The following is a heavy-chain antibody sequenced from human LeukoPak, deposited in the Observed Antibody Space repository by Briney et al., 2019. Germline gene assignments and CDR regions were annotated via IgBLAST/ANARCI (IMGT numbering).Heavy chain of an antibody. CDR2: ISSSSTI. CDR1: GFTFSSYS. V-gene: IGHV3-48*01. Sequence: GGSLRPSCAASGFTFSSYSMNWVRQAPGKGLEWVSYISSSSTIYYADSVKGRFTISRGNAKNSLYLQMNSLRAEDTAVYYCARESGYDSGFDYWGQGTLVTVSS. D-gene: IGHD5-12*01. CDR3: ARESGYDSGFDY. J-gene: IGHJ4*02.